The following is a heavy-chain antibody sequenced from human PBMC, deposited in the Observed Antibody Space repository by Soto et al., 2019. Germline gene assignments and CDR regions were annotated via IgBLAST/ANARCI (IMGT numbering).Heavy chain of an antibody. CDR1: GGSIDSYC. CDR2: IYSSGGT. J-gene: IGHJ6*02. D-gene: IGHD1-20*01. CDR3: AGGKVTGVDYGLDV. V-gene: IGHV4-4*07. Sequence: PSETLSLTCIVSGGSIDSYCWRWIRQPAGKGLEWLGRIYSSGGTNYSPSLKSRVTVSRDTSKKQFFLNLSSVTAADTAVYYCAGGKVTGVDYGLDVWGQGTTVTVSS.